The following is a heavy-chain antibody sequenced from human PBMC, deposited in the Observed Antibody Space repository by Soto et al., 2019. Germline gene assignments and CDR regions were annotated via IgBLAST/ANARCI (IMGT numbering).Heavy chain of an antibody. CDR3: AKDRSPGAVAGTSDFDS. Sequence: GGALSLSCAASGFTFSSYAMSWVRQAPGKGLDWVSTVSGRGGRAYYADSVKGRFTISRDNSKNALYLQVNSLRAEDTAIYYCAKDRSPGAVAGTSDFDSWGQGILVTVSS. V-gene: IGHV3-23*01. CDR1: GFTFSSYA. J-gene: IGHJ4*02. D-gene: IGHD6-19*01. CDR2: VSGRGGRA.